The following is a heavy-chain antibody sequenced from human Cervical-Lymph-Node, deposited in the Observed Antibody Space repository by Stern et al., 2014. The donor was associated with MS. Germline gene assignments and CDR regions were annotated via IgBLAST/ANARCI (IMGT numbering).Heavy chain of an antibody. CDR2: ISGSGGST. Sequence: EVQLVESGGGLVQPGGSLRLSCAASGFTFSSYAMSWVRQAQGKGLEWVSAISGSGGSTYYADSVTGRFTIARDNAKNTLYLQMNSLRAEDTAVYYCAKEKLMDGYLFDYWGQGTLVTVSS. V-gene: IGHV3-23*04. J-gene: IGHJ4*02. D-gene: IGHD2-8*01. CDR3: AKEKLMDGYLFDY. CDR1: GFTFSSYA.